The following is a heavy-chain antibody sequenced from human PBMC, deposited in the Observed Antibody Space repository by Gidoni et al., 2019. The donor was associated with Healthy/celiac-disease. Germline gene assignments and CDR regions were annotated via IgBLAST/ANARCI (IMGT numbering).Heavy chain of an antibody. CDR1: GFPFSSYA. V-gene: IGHV3-23*01. Sequence: EVQRLESGGGLVQPGGSLRLSGAASGFPFSSYAMSWVRQAPGKGLEWVSAISGSGGSTYYADSVKGRFTISRDNSKNTLYLQMNSLRAEDTAVYYCAKDHGGWVLGLIQHWGQGTLVTVSS. D-gene: IGHD6-19*01. J-gene: IGHJ1*01. CDR2: ISGSGGST. CDR3: AKDHGGWVLGLIQH.